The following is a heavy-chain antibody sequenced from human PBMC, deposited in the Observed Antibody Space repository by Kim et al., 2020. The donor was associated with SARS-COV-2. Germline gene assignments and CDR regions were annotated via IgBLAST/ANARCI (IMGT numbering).Heavy chain of an antibody. J-gene: IGHJ5*02. Sequence: ASVKVSCKTSGDTFTSYGISWVRLAPGQGLEWMGWISTYNGHRNYAQKFQGRVTMTTDTSTSTAYMELRSLWSDDTAVYYCARDLGYCSSTSCQRNWFDPWGQGTLVTVSS. CDR1: GDTFTSYG. D-gene: IGHD2-2*01. CDR3: ARDLGYCSSTSCQRNWFDP. V-gene: IGHV1-18*01. CDR2: ISTYNGHR.